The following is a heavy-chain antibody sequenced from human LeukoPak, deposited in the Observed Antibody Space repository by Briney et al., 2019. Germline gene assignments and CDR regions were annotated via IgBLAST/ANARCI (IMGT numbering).Heavy chain of an antibody. Sequence: ASVKVSCKASGYSFTNYGITWIREAPGQGPEWLGWISGYNANAHYAQNVQGRVTLTTDTSTNTAYMELRGLTSDDTAMYYCARVGRGCSSIRCYWEDWFDPWGQGTLVIVSS. J-gene: IGHJ5*02. CDR3: ARVGRGCSSIRCYWEDWFDP. CDR1: GYSFTNYG. V-gene: IGHV1-18*01. D-gene: IGHD2-2*01. CDR2: ISGYNANA.